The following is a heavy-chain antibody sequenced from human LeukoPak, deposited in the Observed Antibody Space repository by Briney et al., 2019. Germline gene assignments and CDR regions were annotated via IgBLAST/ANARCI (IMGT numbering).Heavy chain of an antibody. Sequence: PSETLSLTCTVSGGSISNYYWSWIRQPAGKGLEWIGRIYAGGTASYNPSPKSRVTMSADMSKNQLSLKLTSVTAADTAVYYCTREPVPWGQGTLVTVSS. V-gene: IGHV4-4*07. CDR2: IYAGGTA. CDR3: TREPVP. D-gene: IGHD6-19*01. J-gene: IGHJ4*02. CDR1: GGSISNYY.